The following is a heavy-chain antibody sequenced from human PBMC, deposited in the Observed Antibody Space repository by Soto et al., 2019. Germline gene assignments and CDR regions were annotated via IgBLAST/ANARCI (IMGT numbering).Heavy chain of an antibody. Sequence: DVQLLESGGGLVQPGGSLRLSCAASGFTFSSYAMSWVRQAPGKGLEWVSTISGSGGSKYYADSVKGRFTISRDNSKNTLYFQMNSLRAEDTALYYCTKLSAVAGDYEGNWFDPWGQGTRVTVSS. D-gene: IGHD4-17*01. CDR2: ISGSGGSK. V-gene: IGHV3-23*01. CDR1: GFTFSSYA. CDR3: TKLSAVAGDYEGNWFDP. J-gene: IGHJ5*02.